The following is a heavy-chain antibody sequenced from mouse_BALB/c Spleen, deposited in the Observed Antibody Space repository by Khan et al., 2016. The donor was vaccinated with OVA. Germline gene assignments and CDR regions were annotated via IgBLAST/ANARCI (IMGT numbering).Heavy chain of an antibody. D-gene: IGHD2-10*01. CDR3: ARNAYVGNYFDY. J-gene: IGHJ2*01. CDR1: GYTFTNYW. CDR2: IYPGDGRS. V-gene: IGHV1S81*02. Sequence: QVQLQQPGAELVKPGASVKLSCKASGYTFTNYWVHWVKQRPGQGLEWIGAIYPGDGRSTYNEKFKTKATLTVDRSYSTAYMQLSSLTSEDSSVYYCARNAYVGNYFDYWGQGTTLTVSS.